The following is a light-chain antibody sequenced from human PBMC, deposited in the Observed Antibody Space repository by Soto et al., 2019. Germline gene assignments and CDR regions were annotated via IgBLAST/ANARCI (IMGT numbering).Light chain of an antibody. CDR1: QSVNGW. Sequence: DIQMTQSPSTLSASVGDRVTITCRASQSVNGWLAWYQQKPGKAPKLLIYAASNLESGVPSRFSGSGSGTDFTLTICSLQPDDSASYYGQCYNSNPWTFGQGTNVEV. CDR3: QCYNSNPWT. CDR2: AAS. V-gene: IGKV1-5*01. J-gene: IGKJ1*01.